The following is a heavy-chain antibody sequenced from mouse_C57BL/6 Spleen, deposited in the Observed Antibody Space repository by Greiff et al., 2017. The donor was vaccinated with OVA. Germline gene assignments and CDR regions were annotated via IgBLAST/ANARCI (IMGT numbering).Heavy chain of an antibody. CDR1: GYAFSSSW. J-gene: IGHJ2*01. Sequence: QVQLQQSGPELVKPGASVKLSCKASGYAFSSSWMTWVKQRPGKGLEWIGRIYPGDGDTNYNGKFKGKATLTADKSSSTAYMQLSSLTSEDSAVYFCARSWDVLDYWGQGTTLTVSS. CDR3: ARSWDVLDY. CDR2: IYPGDGDT. V-gene: IGHV1-82*01. D-gene: IGHD4-1*01.